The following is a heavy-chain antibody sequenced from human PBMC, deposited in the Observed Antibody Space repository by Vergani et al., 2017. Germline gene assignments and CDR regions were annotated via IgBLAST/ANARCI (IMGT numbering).Heavy chain of an antibody. D-gene: IGHD4-17*01. CDR2: IYHSGTT. CDR3: TRGYGDYGAD. V-gene: IGHV4-4*01. CDR1: GGSVSSSIW. Sequence: QMHLQESGPGLVKPPGTLSLTCAVSGGSVSSSIWWSGFRQPPGNGRGWTGEIYHSGTTNFNPSLKSRVTMSIDKSKNQFSLKLNAVDASDTDVYFCTRGYGDYGADWGQGILVTVSS. J-gene: IGHJ4*02.